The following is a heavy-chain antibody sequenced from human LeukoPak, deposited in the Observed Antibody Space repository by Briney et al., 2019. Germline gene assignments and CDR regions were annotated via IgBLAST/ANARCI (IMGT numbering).Heavy chain of an antibody. D-gene: IGHD2-15*01. CDR3: ARGIGHCSGGSCYPDY. V-gene: IGHV4-39*07. CDR1: GGSISSRSYY. Sequence: PSETLSLTCTASGGSISSRSYYWGWIRQPPGKGLEWIGSIYYSGTTYYNPSLKSRVTISVDTSKNQFSLKLSSVTAADTAVYYCARGIGHCSGGSCYPDYWGQGTLVTVSS. CDR2: IYYSGTT. J-gene: IGHJ4*02.